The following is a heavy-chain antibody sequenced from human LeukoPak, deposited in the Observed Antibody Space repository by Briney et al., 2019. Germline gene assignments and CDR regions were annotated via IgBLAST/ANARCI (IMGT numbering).Heavy chain of an antibody. Sequence: PGGSLRLSCAASGFTFSSYEMNWVRQAPGKGLEWVSYISSSGSTIYYADSVKGRFTISRDNAKNSLYLQMNSLRAEDTAVYFCARDYHEALYFDYWGQGTLVTVSS. D-gene: IGHD2-2*01. V-gene: IGHV3-48*03. CDR3: ARDYHEALYFDY. CDR1: GFTFSSYE. CDR2: ISSSGSTI. J-gene: IGHJ4*02.